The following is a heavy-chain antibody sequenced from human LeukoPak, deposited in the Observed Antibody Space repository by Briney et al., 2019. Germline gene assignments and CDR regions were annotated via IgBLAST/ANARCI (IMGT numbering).Heavy chain of an antibody. Sequence: ASVKVSCKASGYTFTSYGISWVRQAPGQGLEWMGWISAYNGNINYAQKLQGRVTMTTDTSTSTAYMELRSLRSDDTAVYYCAFQTSRFAAAGPQGYYMDVWGKGTTVTVSS. D-gene: IGHD6-13*01. V-gene: IGHV1-18*01. J-gene: IGHJ6*03. CDR3: AFQTSRFAAAGPQGYYMDV. CDR2: ISAYNGNI. CDR1: GYTFTSYG.